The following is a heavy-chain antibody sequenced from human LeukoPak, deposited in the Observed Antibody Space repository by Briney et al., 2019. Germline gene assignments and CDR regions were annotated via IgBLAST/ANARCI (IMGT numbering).Heavy chain of an antibody. CDR2: ISGSGGST. CDR3: AKGVRYSSSWYGYYFDY. Sequence: PGGSLRLSCAASGFTFSSYGMSWVRQAPGKGLEWVSAISGSGGSTYYADSVKGRFTISRDNSKNTLYLQMNSLRAEDTAVYYCAKGVRYSSSWYGYYFDYWGQGTLVTVSS. J-gene: IGHJ4*02. CDR1: GFTFSSYG. D-gene: IGHD6-13*01. V-gene: IGHV3-23*01.